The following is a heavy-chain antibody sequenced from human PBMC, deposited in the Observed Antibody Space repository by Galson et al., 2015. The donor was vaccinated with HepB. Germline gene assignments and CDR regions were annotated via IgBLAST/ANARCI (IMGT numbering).Heavy chain of an antibody. CDR2: IYYSGST. J-gene: IGHJ4*02. V-gene: IGHV4-39*07. CDR3: ARGGSYYWLVDEGFDY. D-gene: IGHD1-26*01. Sequence: IRQPPGKGLEWIGSIYYSGSTYYNPSLKSRVTISVDTSKNQFSLKLSSVTAEDTAVYYCARGGSYYWLVDEGFDYWGQGTLVTVSS.